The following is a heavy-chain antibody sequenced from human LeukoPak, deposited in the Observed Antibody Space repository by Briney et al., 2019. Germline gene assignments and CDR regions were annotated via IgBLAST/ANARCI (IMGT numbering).Heavy chain of an antibody. D-gene: IGHD3-9*01. CDR2: TYYRSKWSN. V-gene: IGHV6-1*01. J-gene: IGHJ3*02. Sequence: SQTLSLTCAISGDSVSSNSAAWNWIRQSPSRGLEWLGRTYYRSKWSNDYAVSVKSRITINPDTSKNQFSLQLNSVTPEDTAVYYCARDLRYFDWLHHDAFDIWGQGTMVTVSS. CDR1: GDSVSSNSAA. CDR3: ARDLRYFDWLHHDAFDI.